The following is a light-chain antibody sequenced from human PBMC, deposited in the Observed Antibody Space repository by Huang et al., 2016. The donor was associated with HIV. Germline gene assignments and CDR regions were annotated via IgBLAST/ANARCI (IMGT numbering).Light chain of an antibody. CDR2: GVA. CDR3: QQYDKWPPWT. Sequence: EIMMTQSPGTLSVSPGERATLSCMASQSVNDNLAWYQQKPGQAPRLLLYGVATRSSGIPARFSGSGSVTEFNITISSLQSEDFGIYYCQQYDKWPPWTFGQGTTVEIK. V-gene: IGKV3-15*01. CDR1: QSVNDN. J-gene: IGKJ1*01.